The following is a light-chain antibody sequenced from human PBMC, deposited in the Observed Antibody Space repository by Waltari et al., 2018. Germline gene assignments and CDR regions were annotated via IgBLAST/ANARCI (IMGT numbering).Light chain of an antibody. CDR2: ENN. Sequence: QSVLTQPPSVSAAPGQKVTISCSGSSSNIGNDYVSWYQQPPGTAPKLFIYENNKRPAGIPDRFPGSKSGTSATLGITGLQTGDEADYYCGTWDTSLSALIFGGGTKLTVL. V-gene: IGLV1-51*02. CDR3: GTWDTSLSALI. J-gene: IGLJ2*01. CDR1: SSNIGNDY.